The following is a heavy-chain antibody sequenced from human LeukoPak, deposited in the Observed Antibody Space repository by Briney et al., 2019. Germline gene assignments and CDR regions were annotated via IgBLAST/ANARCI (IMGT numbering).Heavy chain of an antibody. J-gene: IGHJ5*02. CDR1: GFSLSTGKMC. V-gene: IGHV2-70*11. CDR2: IDWDDDK. Sequence: SGPALVKPTQTLTLTCTFSGFSLSTGKMCVSWIRQPPGKALEWLARIDWDDDKYYSTSLKTRLTISKDTSKNQVVLTMTNMDPMDTATYYCARMVAGPNWIDPWGQGTLVTVSS. CDR3: ARMVAGPNWIDP. D-gene: IGHD6-19*01.